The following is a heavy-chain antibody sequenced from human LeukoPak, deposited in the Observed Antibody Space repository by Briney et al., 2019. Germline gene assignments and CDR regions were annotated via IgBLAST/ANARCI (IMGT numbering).Heavy chain of an antibody. CDR2: ISTYDGNT. CDR3: ARAPIILEWSKLNWFDP. CDR1: GYTFTSYG. Sequence: GASVKVSCKASGYTFTSYGISWVRQAPGQGLEWMGWISTYDGNTNYAQKLQGRVRMTTDTSATTAYMELRNLRSDDTAVYHCARAPIILEWSKLNWFDPWGQGTLVTVSS. V-gene: IGHV1-18*01. J-gene: IGHJ5*02. D-gene: IGHD3-3*01.